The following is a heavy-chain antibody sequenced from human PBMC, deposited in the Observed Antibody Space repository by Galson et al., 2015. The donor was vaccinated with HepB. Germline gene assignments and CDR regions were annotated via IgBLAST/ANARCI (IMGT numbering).Heavy chain of an antibody. J-gene: IGHJ4*02. D-gene: IGHD7-27*01. V-gene: IGHV1-8*01. CDR1: GYTFSTYD. Sequence: SVKVSCKASGYTFSTYDINWVRQATGQGLEWLGWMSPNSGYTGCAQEFQDRVTMTRDTSISTAYSELNSLRAEDTAVYYCARNLPRTGDFDFWGQGTLVTVSS. CDR3: ARNLPRTGDFDF. CDR2: MSPNSGYT.